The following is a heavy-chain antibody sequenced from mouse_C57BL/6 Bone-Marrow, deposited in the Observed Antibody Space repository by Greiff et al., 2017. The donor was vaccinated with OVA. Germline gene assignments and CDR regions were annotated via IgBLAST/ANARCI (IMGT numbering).Heavy chain of an antibody. CDR2: IDPETGGT. D-gene: IGHD2-5*01. CDR3: TRDYYSNGAWFAY. J-gene: IGHJ3*01. CDR1: GYTFTDYE. V-gene: IGHV1-15*01. Sequence: VQLVESGAELVRPGASVTLSCKASGYTFTDYEMHWVKQTPVHGLEWIGAIDPETGGTAYNQKFKGKAILTADKSSSTAYMELRSLTSEDSAVYYCTRDYYSNGAWFAYWGQGTLVTVSA.